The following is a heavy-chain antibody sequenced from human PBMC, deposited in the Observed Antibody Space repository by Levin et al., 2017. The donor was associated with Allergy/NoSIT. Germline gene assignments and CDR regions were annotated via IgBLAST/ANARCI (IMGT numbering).Heavy chain of an antibody. CDR2: ISYSGYT. V-gene: IGHV4-61*01. D-gene: IGHD3-10*01. CDR1: GASVSSDSVY. CDR3: ARDTLWVGELLHDY. J-gene: IGHJ4*02. Sequence: SQTLSLTCTVSGASVSSDSVYWSWIRQPPGKGLEWLGYISYSGYTNYNPSLWSRVTMSLDTSKNQFSLNLSSITAADTAIYYCARDTLWVGELLHDYWGQGTLVSVSS.